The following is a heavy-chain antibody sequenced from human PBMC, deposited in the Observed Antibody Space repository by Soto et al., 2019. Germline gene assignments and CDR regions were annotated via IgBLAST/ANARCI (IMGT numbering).Heavy chain of an antibody. CDR3: ARRSATTPAYYYGMDV. CDR2: IYPGDSDT. CDR1: GYSFTIYW. D-gene: IGHD1-26*01. J-gene: IGHJ6*02. V-gene: IGHV5-51*01. Sequence: GESLKISCKGSGYSFTIYWIGWVRQMPGKGLEWMGIIYPGDSDTRYSPSFQGQVTISADKSISTAYLQWSSLKASDTAMYYCARRSATTPAYYYGMDVWGQGTTVTVSS.